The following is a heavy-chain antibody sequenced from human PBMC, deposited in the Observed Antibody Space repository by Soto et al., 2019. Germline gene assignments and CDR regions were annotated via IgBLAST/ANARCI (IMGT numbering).Heavy chain of an antibody. D-gene: IGHD6-13*01. V-gene: IGHV4-4*02. CDR2: IYHSGST. CDR3: ARVPRAAAGTD. CDR1: GGSISSSNW. Sequence: QVQLQESGPGLVKPSGTLSLTCAVSGGSISSSNWWSWVRQPPGKGLEWIGEIYHSGSTNYNPSLKSRVTMSADKSKSQSSLMLSSVTASDTAVYYCARVPRAAAGTDWGQGTLVTVSS. J-gene: IGHJ4*02.